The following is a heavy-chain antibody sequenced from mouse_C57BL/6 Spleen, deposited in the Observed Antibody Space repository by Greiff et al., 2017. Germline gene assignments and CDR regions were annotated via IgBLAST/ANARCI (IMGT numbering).Heavy chain of an antibody. V-gene: IGHV5-9-1*02. J-gene: IGHJ4*01. Sequence: DVHLVESGEGLVKPGGSLKLSCAASGFTFSSYAMSWVRQTPEKRLEWVAYISSGGDYIYYADTVKGRFTISRDNARNTLYLQMSSLKSEDTAMYYCTNMVTTGYYYAMDYWGQGTSVTVSS. CDR1: GFTFSSYA. CDR2: ISSGGDYI. CDR3: TNMVTTGYYYAMDY. D-gene: IGHD2-2*01.